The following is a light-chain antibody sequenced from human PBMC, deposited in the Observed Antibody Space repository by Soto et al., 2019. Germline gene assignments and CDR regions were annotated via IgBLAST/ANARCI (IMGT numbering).Light chain of an antibody. V-gene: IGKV2-28*01. Sequence: DIVMTQSPLSLPVTPGEPASISCRSSQSLLHTNGYNYLDWYLQKPGQSPQLLIYMGSNRVSGVPDRFRGSRSGTDFTLTISRVEPEDVEVYYCMQALQTPRTFGPVTKVDIK. J-gene: IGKJ3*01. CDR2: MGS. CDR3: MQALQTPRT. CDR1: QSLLHTNGYNY.